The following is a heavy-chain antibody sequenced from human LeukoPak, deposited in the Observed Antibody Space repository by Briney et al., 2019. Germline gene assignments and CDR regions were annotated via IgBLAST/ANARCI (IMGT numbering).Heavy chain of an antibody. J-gene: IGHJ6*03. Sequence: GASVKVSRKASGYTFTSYDINWVRQATGQGLEWMGWMNPNSGNTGYAQKFQGRVTITRNTSISTAYMELSSLRSEDTAVYYCARWAPAAVYYYYYYMDVWGKGTTVTVSS. CDR1: GYTFTSYD. D-gene: IGHD6-13*01. V-gene: IGHV1-8*03. CDR2: MNPNSGNT. CDR3: ARWAPAAVYYYYYYMDV.